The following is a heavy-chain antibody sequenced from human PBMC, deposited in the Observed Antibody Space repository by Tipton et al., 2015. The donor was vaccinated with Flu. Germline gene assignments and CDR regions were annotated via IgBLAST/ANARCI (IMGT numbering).Heavy chain of an antibody. D-gene: IGHD3-9*01. Sequence: LRLSCTVSGGSISSYYWSWIRQPPGKGLEWIGYIYYSGSTNYNPSPKSRVTISVDTSKNQFSLKLSSVTAADTAVYYCARDRKEILTGSPRYYYGMDVWGQGTTVTVSS. J-gene: IGHJ6*02. V-gene: IGHV4-59*01. CDR1: GGSISSYY. CDR2: IYYSGST. CDR3: ARDRKEILTGSPRYYYGMDV.